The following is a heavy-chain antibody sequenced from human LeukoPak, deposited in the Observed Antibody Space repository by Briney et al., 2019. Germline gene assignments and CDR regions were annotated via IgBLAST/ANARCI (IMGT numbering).Heavy chain of an antibody. J-gene: IGHJ4*02. Sequence: KPSETLSLTCTVSGGSVSSGSYYWSWIRQPPGKGLEWIGYIYYSGSTKYNPSLKSRVTISVDTSKNQFSLKLSSVTAADTAVYYCARPPIGSSPLDYWGQGTLVTVSS. D-gene: IGHD1-1*01. V-gene: IGHV4-61*01. CDR2: IYYSGST. CDR3: ARPPIGSSPLDY. CDR1: GGSVSSGSYY.